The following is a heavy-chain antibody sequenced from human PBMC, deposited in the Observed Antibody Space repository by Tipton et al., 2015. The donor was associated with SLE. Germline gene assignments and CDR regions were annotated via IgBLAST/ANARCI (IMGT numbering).Heavy chain of an antibody. Sequence: TLSLTCTVSGGSISSGSYYWSWIRQPAGKGLEWIGHIYTSGSTNYNPSLKSRVTISVDTSKNQFSLKLSSVTAADTAVYYCARDGWELFHAFDIWGQGTMVTVSS. CDR1: GGSISSGSYY. J-gene: IGHJ3*02. CDR2: IYTSGST. CDR3: ARDGWELFHAFDI. V-gene: IGHV4-61*09. D-gene: IGHD1-26*01.